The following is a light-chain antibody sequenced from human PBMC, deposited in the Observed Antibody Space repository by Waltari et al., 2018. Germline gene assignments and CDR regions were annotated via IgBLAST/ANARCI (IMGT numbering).Light chain of an antibody. CDR2: DAS. CDR1: QSIGIE. Sequence: EIVLTQSPATLSLSPGERVTLSCRASQSIGIELAWYQQRPGQAPRLLISDASYRATGIPARFSGSGSGTDFTLTISNLEPEDIATYYCQQRSRWPLTFGGGTKVEFK. V-gene: IGKV3-11*01. J-gene: IGKJ4*01. CDR3: QQRSRWPLT.